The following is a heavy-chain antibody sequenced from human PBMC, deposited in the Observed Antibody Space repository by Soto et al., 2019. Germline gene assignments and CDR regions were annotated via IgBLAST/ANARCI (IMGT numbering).Heavy chain of an antibody. CDR1: GGTFSSYA. CDR3: ARGASSGYSFVLDY. CDR2: IIPIFGTA. D-gene: IGHD3-22*01. J-gene: IGHJ4*02. Sequence: QVQLVQSGAEVKKPGSSVQVSCKASGGTFSSYAISWVRQAPGQGLEWMGGIIPIFGTANYAQKSQGRVTITADESTSTAYMELSSLRSEDTAVYYCARGASSGYSFVLDYWGQGTLVTVSS. V-gene: IGHV1-69*01.